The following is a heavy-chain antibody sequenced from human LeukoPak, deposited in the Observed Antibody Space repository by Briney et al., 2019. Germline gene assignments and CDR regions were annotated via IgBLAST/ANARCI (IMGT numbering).Heavy chain of an antibody. Sequence: SETLSLTCTVSGVSISSGSYYWSWIRQPAGKGLEWIGRIYTSGSTNYNPSLKSRVTISVDTSKNQFSLKLSSVTAADTAVYYCAREYYDSSGYYSSWFDPWGQGTLVTVSS. CDR3: AREYYDSSGYYSSWFDP. D-gene: IGHD3-22*01. V-gene: IGHV4-61*02. CDR1: GVSISSGSYY. J-gene: IGHJ5*02. CDR2: IYTSGST.